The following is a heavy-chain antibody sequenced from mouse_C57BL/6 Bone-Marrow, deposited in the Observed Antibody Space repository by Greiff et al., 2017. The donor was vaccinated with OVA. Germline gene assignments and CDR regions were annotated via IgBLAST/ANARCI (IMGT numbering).Heavy chain of an antibody. D-gene: IGHD2-10*02. CDR2: ILPGSGST. V-gene: IGHV1-9*01. CDR1: GYTFTGYW. Sequence: VQLQQSGAELMKPGASVKLSCKATGYTFTGYWIEWVKQRPGHGLEWIGEILPGSGSTNYNEKFKGKATFTADTSSNTAYMQLSSLTTEDSAIYYCARRGMYGNYVGYAMDYWGQGTSVTVSS. CDR3: ARRGMYGNYVGYAMDY. J-gene: IGHJ4*01.